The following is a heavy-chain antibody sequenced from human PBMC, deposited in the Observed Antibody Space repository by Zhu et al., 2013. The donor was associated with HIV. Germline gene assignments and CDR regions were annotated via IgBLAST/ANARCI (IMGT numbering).Heavy chain of an antibody. CDR2: IDPNTGVT. V-gene: IGHV1-2*02. J-gene: IGHJ4*02. D-gene: IGHD3-16*01. CDR3: ARDWNDLPDY. Sequence: QVHLVQSGAEAKEPGASVKVSCKASGYTFTGHHMHWVRRAPGQRPEWMGWIDPNTGVTNYVQKFEGRVTMTRDTSISTAYMELNRLTSDDTAVYYCARDWNDLPDYWGQGTLVTVSS. CDR1: GYTFTGHH.